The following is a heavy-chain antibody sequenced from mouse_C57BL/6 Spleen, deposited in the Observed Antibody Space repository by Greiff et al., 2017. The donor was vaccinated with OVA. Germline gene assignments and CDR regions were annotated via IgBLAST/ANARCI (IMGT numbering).Heavy chain of an antibody. CDR1: GYTFTHYY. Sequence: EVQLQQSGPVLVKPGASVKMSCKASGYTFTHYYMNWVKQSHGKSLEWIGVINPYNGGTSYNQKFKGKATLTVDKSSSTAYMELNSLTSEDSAVYYCANYYGSPWYFDVWGTGTTVTVSS. CDR3: ANYYGSPWYFDV. J-gene: IGHJ1*03. CDR2: INPYNGGT. D-gene: IGHD1-1*01. V-gene: IGHV1-19*01.